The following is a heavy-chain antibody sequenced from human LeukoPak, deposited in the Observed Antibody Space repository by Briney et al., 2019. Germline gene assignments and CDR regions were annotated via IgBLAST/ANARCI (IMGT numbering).Heavy chain of an antibody. CDR1: GGSISSGDYY. D-gene: IGHD6-19*01. CDR2: IYYSGST. CDR3: ARTTPGVAVAADY. J-gene: IGHJ4*02. V-gene: IGHV4-31*03. Sequence: SETLSLTCTVSGGSISSGDYYWSWIRQHPGKGLEWIGYIYYSGSTYYNPSLKSRVTISVDTSKNQFSLKLSSVTAADTAAYYCARTTPGVAVAADYWGQGTLVTVSS.